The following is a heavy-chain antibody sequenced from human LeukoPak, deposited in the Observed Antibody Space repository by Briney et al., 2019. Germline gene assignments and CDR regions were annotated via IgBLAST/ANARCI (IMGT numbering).Heavy chain of an antibody. CDR1: GFTFSSYP. J-gene: IGHJ6*04. CDR2: ISYDGSNK. CDR3: ARGPGYSYGLRPGYPYFYYGMDV. Sequence: PGGSLRLSCAASGFTFSSYPMHWVRQAPGKGLEWVAVISYDGSNKYYADSVKGRFTISRDNSKNTLYLQMNSLRAEDTDVYYCARGPGYSYGLRPGYPYFYYGMDVWGKGTTVTVSS. D-gene: IGHD5-18*01. V-gene: IGHV3-30*04.